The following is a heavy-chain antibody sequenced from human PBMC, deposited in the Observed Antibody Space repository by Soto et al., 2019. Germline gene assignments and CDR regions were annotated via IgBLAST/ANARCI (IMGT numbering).Heavy chain of an antibody. CDR2: IYYSGST. J-gene: IGHJ4*02. CDR3: AGNYYDSSGYYYGFDY. V-gene: IGHV4-39*01. CDR1: GGSISSSSYY. Sequence: SETLSLTCTVSGGSISSSSYYWGWIRQPPGKGLEWIGSIYYSGSTYYNPSLKSRVTISVDTSKNQFSLKRSSVTAADTAVYYCAGNYYDSSGYYYGFDYWGQGTLVTVSS. D-gene: IGHD3-22*01.